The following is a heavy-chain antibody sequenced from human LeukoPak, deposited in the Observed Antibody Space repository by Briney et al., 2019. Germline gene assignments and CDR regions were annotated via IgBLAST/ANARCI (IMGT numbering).Heavy chain of an antibody. J-gene: IGHJ4*02. D-gene: IGHD1-14*01. Sequence: GGSLRLSCAASGFTFSSCWMSWVRQAPGKGLEWVANIKQDGSEKYYVDSVKGRFTISRDNAKNSLYLQMNSLRAEGTAVYYCARARPLSDYWGQGTLVTVSS. CDR1: GFTFSSCW. CDR3: ARARPLSDY. CDR2: IKQDGSEK. V-gene: IGHV3-7*03.